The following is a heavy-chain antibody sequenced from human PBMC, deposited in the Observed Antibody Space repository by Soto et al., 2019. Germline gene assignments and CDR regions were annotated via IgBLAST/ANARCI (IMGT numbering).Heavy chain of an antibody. V-gene: IGHV1-69*06. Sequence: SVKVACKASGGTFSSYAISWVRQAPGQGLEWMGGIIPIFGTANYAQKFQGRVTITADKSTSTAYMELSSLRSEDTAVYYCARDRYSGSYSGAGWFDHWGQGTLVTVSS. CDR1: GGTFSSYA. CDR3: ARDRYSGSYSGAGWFDH. D-gene: IGHD1-26*01. CDR2: IIPIFGTA. J-gene: IGHJ5*02.